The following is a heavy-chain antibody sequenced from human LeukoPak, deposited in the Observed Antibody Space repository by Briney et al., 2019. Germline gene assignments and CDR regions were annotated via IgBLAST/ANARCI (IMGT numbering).Heavy chain of an antibody. CDR3: TTDGYYGPGDYYGMDV. D-gene: IGHD3-10*01. J-gene: IGHJ6*04. CDR1: GFTFSNAW. CDR2: IKSRTDGGTT. V-gene: IGHV3-15*01. Sequence: GGSLRLSCAASGFTFSNAWMSWVRQAPGKGLEWVGRIKSRTDGGTTDYAAPVKGRFTISRDDSKNTLYLQMNSLKTEDTAVYYCTTDGYYGPGDYYGMDVWGKGTTVTVSS.